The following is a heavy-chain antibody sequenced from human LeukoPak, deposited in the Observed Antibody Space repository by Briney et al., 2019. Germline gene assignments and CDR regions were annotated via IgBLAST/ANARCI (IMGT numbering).Heavy chain of an antibody. CDR1: GFIVSTNY. CDR3: ARLGSGLNYDFWSGSYNHDY. CDR2: VYFSGTA. D-gene: IGHD3-3*01. Sequence: GSLRLSCAASGFIVSTNYMSWVRQAPGKGLEWIGCVYFSGTANYSPSLKSRVTISVDTSNNQFSLKLRSVTAADTAVYYCARLGSGLNYDFWSGSYNHDYWGQGTLVTVSS. V-gene: IGHV4-59*02. J-gene: IGHJ4*02.